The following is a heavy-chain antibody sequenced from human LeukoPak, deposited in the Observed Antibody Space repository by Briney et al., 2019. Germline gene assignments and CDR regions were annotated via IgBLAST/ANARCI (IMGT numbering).Heavy chain of an antibody. CDR1: GYTFTSYG. CDR2: ISAYNGNT. J-gene: IGHJ4*02. D-gene: IGHD5-24*01. Sequence: ASVKVSCKASGYTFTSYGISWVRQAPGQGLEWMGWISAYNGNTNYAQKLQGRVTMTTDTSTSTAYMELRSLRSDDTAVYYCARDEGDGYNPRSKTDYWGQGTLVTVSS. V-gene: IGHV1-18*01. CDR3: ARDEGDGYNPRSKTDY.